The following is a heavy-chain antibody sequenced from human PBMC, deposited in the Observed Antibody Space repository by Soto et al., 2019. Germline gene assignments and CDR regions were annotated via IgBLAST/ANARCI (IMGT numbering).Heavy chain of an antibody. D-gene: IGHD2-21*02. J-gene: IGHJ4*02. V-gene: IGHV3-7*03. Sequence: PGGSLRLSCAASGLTFSGHWMTWVRQTPGEGLQWVAAIKPDGSETFYVDSVKGRFTISRDNARNSLFLQMDSLRAEDTAVYYCTSRPSGMTYHAVFDFWVQGTLFADSS. CDR1: GLTFSGHW. CDR3: TSRPSGMTYHAVFDF. CDR2: IKPDGSET.